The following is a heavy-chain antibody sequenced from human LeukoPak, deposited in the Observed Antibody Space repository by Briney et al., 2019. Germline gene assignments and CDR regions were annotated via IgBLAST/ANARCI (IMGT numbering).Heavy chain of an antibody. CDR1: GYTFTIYG. CDR3: ARDRRGYSSSWPFDY. J-gene: IGHJ4*02. CDR2: ISAYNGNT. Sequence: GASVKVSFKASGYTFTIYGISWVRQAPGQGLEGMGWISAYNGNTNYTQKLQGRVTMTTDTSTSTAYMELRSLRSDDTAVYYCARDRRGYSSSWPFDYWGQGTLVTVSS. V-gene: IGHV1-18*01. D-gene: IGHD6-13*01.